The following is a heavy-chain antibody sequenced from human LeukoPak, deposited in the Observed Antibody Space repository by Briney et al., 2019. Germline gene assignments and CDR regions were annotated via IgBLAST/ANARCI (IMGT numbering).Heavy chain of an antibody. CDR3: ARGWYGYNWFDP. J-gene: IGHJ5*02. D-gene: IGHD6-13*01. Sequence: SETLSLTCPVSGYSISSGYYWGWIRQPPGKGLEWIGSIYHSGSTHYNPSLKSRVTISVDTSKNQFSLKLSSVTAADTAVYYCARGWYGYNWFDPWGQGTLVTVSS. CDR1: GYSISSGYY. CDR2: IYHSGST. V-gene: IGHV4-38-2*02.